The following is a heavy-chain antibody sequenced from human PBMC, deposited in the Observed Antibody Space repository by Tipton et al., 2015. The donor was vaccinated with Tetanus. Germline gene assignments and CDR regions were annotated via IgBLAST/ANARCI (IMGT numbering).Heavy chain of an antibody. Sequence: GLVKPSETLSLTCTVSGGSISTYDSYWVWIRQSPGEGLEWIGSIYYSRSTSYYNPSLKSRVTISADTSKNLFSLKLSSVTAADTAVYYCARRSYSGNEPPYWGQGTLVTVSS. CDR2: IYYSRSTS. D-gene: IGHD5-12*01. J-gene: IGHJ4*02. CDR1: GGSISTYDSY. V-gene: IGHV4-39*02. CDR3: ARRSYSGNEPPY.